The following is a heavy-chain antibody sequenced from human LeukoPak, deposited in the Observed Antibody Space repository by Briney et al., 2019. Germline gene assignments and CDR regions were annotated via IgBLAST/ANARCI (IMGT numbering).Heavy chain of an antibody. V-gene: IGHV4-31*03. D-gene: IGHD2-15*01. CDR1: GGSINSGDYY. CDR3: ARGYCNGATCYGFDY. Sequence: PSQTLSLTCTVSGGSINSGDYYWSWIRQHPGKGLEWIGHIYYSGSTFYNPYLKSRLTISVGNSKNQFSLKLSSVTAADTAVYYCARGYCNGATCYGFDYWGQGTLVTVSS. J-gene: IGHJ4*02. CDR2: IYYSGST.